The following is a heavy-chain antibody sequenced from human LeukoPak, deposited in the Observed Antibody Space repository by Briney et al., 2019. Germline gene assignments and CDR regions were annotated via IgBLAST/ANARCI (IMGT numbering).Heavy chain of an antibody. D-gene: IGHD2-2*02. CDR3: ARGRPAAIHAFDI. Sequence: VASVKVSCKASGYTFTSYGISWVRQAPGQGLEWMGGIIPIFGTANYAQKFQGRVTITTDESTSTAYMELSSLRSEDTTVYYCARGRPAAIHAFDIWGQGTMVTVSS. J-gene: IGHJ3*02. CDR1: GYTFTSYG. CDR2: IIPIFGTA. V-gene: IGHV1-69*05.